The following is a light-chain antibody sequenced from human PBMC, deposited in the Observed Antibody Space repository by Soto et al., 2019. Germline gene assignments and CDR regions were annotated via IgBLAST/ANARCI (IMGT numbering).Light chain of an antibody. CDR1: SSDVGTYSL. J-gene: IGLJ1*01. Sequence: QSALTQPASVSGSPGQSITISCTGSSSDVGTYSLVSWYQQHPGKAPKLMIYEGSKRPSGVSNRFSGSKSGNTASLTISGLQAEDEADYYCSSYTSSSTLFGTGTKVTVL. CDR2: EGS. CDR3: SSYTSSSTL. V-gene: IGLV2-14*02.